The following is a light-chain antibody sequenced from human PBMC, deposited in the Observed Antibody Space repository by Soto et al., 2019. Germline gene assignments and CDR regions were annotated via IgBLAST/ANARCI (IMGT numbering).Light chain of an antibody. J-gene: IGKJ1*01. CDR3: KKYNNWPWT. V-gene: IGKV3-15*01. CDR2: GAS. Sequence: EIVMTQSPATLSVSPGERGTLSCRASQSVSSNLAWYQQKPGQAPRLLIYGASTRATGIPARFSGSRSGTEFTLTISSLKSEDFAVYYCKKYNNWPWTFGQGTKVEIK. CDR1: QSVSSN.